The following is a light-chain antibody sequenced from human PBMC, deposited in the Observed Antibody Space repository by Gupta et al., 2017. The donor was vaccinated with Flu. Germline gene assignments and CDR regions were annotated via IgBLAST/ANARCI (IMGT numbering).Light chain of an antibody. CDR3: SSRDRNNRVL. CDR2: GKN. V-gene: IGLV3-19*01. J-gene: IGLJ2*01. CDR1: SLRRYY. Sequence: SSELTQDPAVSVALGQTVTITCHGDSLRRYYATWYQQKPGQAPVVVLYGKNNRPSGIPDRFSGSHSDKTASLTITGAQAEDEADYHCSSRDRNNRVLFGGGTKLTVL.